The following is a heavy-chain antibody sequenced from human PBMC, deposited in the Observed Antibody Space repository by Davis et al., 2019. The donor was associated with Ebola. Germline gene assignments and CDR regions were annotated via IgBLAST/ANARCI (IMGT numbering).Heavy chain of an antibody. CDR1: GFTFSSYG. Sequence: GASLKISCAASGFTFSSYGMHWVRQAPGKGLEWVAVISYDGSNKYYADSVKGRFTISRDNAKSTLFLQLNSLRAEDTAVYYCAWGYSSRRLDFWGQGTLVSVSS. CDR3: AWGYSSRRLDF. V-gene: IGHV3-30*03. CDR2: ISYDGSNK. J-gene: IGHJ4*02. D-gene: IGHD6-13*01.